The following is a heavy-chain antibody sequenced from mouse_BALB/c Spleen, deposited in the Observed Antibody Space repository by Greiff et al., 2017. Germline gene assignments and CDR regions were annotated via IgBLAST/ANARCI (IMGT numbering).Heavy chain of an antibody. CDR3: ASIYYGSSFDY. CDR2: IYPGDGDT. CDR1: GYAFSSYW. Sequence: QVQLQQSGAELVRPGSSVKISCKASGYAFSSYWMNWVKQRPGQGLEWIGQIYPGDGDTNYNGKFKGKATLTADKSSSTAYMQLSSLTSEDSAVYFCASIYYGSSFDYWGQGTTLTVSS. V-gene: IGHV1-80*01. D-gene: IGHD1-1*01. J-gene: IGHJ2*01.